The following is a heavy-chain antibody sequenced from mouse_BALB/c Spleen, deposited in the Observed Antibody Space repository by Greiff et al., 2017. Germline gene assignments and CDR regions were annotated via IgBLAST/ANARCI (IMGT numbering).Heavy chain of an antibody. CDR2: ISSGSSTI. V-gene: IGHV5-17*02. CDR1: GFTFSSFG. D-gene: IGHD1-1*01. CDR3: ARGPLTTVVADAMDY. J-gene: IGHJ4*01. Sequence: EVQGVESGGGLVKPGGSLKLSCAASGFTFSSFGMHWVRQAPEKGLEWVAYISSGSSTIYYADTVKGRFTISRDNPKNTLFLQMTSLRSEDTAMYYCARGPLTTVVADAMDYWGQGTSVTVSS.